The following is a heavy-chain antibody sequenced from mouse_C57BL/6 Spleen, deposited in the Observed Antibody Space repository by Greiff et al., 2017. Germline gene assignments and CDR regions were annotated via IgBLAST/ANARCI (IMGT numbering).Heavy chain of an antibody. D-gene: IGHD1-1*01. Sequence: QVQLQQSGAELVRPGASVTLSCKASGYTFTDYEMHWVKQTPVHGLEWIGAIDPETGGPAYNQKFKGKAILTADKSSSTAYMELRSLTSEDSAVFYCTRGPYYYGSSYVYFDVWGTGTTVTVSS. CDR2: IDPETGGP. CDR3: TRGPYYYGSSYVYFDV. V-gene: IGHV1-15*01. CDR1: GYTFTDYE. J-gene: IGHJ1*03.